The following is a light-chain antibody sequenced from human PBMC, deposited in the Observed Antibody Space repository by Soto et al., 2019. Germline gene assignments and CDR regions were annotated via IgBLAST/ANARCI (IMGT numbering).Light chain of an antibody. J-gene: IGKJ3*01. V-gene: IGKV3-11*01. CDR2: DTS. CDR1: QSVSRY. CDR3: QQRTNWPRSFT. Sequence: EIVLTQSPATLSFSTGERATLSCRASQSVSRYLAWYQQKPGQAPSLLIYDTSKRATGIPARFSGSGSGTDFTLTISSLEPEDFAVYYCQQRTNWPRSFTFGPGTKVDIK.